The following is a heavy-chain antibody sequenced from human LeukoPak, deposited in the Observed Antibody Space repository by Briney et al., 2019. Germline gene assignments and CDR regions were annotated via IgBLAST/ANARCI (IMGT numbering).Heavy chain of an antibody. Sequence: PGGSMSLSCAVSGFTFSSYAMSWVRQAPGKGLEWVSGISGSGGSTYYAHSVKGRFTISRDNSKSTLYLQMNSLRVEDTAVYFCAGSQYYGLFDYWGKGTLVTVSS. CDR3: AGSQYYGLFDY. CDR2: ISGSGGST. V-gene: IGHV3-23*01. J-gene: IGHJ4*02. D-gene: IGHD4-17*01. CDR1: GFTFSSYA.